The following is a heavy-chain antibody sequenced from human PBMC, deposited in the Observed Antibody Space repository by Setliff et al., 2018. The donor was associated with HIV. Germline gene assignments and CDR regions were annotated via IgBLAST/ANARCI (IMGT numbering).Heavy chain of an antibody. D-gene: IGHD3-3*01. V-gene: IGHV4-31*03. CDR3: ARGVWSGYYPDAFDI. CDR2: IYYSGST. CDR1: GGSVSSGGYY. J-gene: IGHJ3*02. Sequence: SETLSLTCTVSGGSVSSGGYYWSWIRQHPGKGLECIGYIYYSGSTSYNPSLKRRVTISVDTSKNQFSLKLNSLTAADTAMYYCARGVWSGYYPDAFDIWGQGTMVTVSS.